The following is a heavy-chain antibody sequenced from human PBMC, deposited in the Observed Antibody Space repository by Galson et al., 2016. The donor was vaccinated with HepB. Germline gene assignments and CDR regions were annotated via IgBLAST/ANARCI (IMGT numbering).Heavy chain of an antibody. V-gene: IGHV3-30*18. CDR1: GFLFSDYG. J-gene: IGHJ6*02. Sequence: SLRLSCAASGFLFSDYGMHWVRQAPGKGLEWVAVIAYDGTNDHYADSGRGLFTISRANSQNTLYLQMTSLRREDTAVYYCAKPRYYYGSGNYGMDGWGQGTTVTVSS. CDR2: IAYDGTND. CDR3: AKPRYYYGSGNYGMDG. D-gene: IGHD3-10*01.